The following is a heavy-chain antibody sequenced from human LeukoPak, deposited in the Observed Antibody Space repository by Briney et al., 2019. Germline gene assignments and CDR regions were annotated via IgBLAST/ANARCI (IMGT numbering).Heavy chain of an antibody. CDR3: AKHRYGDYLIDY. CDR2: VSGGGDST. D-gene: IGHD4-17*01. J-gene: IGHJ4*02. CDR1: GFSFTSCA. V-gene: IGHV3-23*01. Sequence: GGSLRLSCAASGFSFTSCAMSWVRQAPGKGLEWVSAVSGGGDSTYTADSVKGRFTVSRDNSKSTLYLQMNSLRAEDTALYYCAKHRYGDYLIDYRGQGTLVTVSS.